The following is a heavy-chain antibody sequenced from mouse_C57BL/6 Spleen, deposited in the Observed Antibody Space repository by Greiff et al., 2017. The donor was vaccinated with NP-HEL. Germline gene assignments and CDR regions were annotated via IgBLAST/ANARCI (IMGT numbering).Heavy chain of an antibody. CDR3: ARGDRNYAMDY. CDR1: GFTFSDYG. Sequence: EVQLVESGGGLVKPGGSLKLSCAASGFTFSDYGMHWVRQAPEKGLEWVAYISSGSSTIYYADTVKGRFTISRDNAKNTLFLQMTSLMSEDTAMYYCARGDRNYAMDYWGQGTSVTVSS. V-gene: IGHV5-17*01. D-gene: IGHD3-2*01. CDR2: ISSGSSTI. J-gene: IGHJ4*01.